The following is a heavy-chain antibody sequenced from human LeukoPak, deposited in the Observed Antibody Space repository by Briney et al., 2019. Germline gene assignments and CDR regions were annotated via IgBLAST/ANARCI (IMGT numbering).Heavy chain of an antibody. D-gene: IGHD4-17*01. J-gene: IGHJ4*02. CDR1: SFXXXX. V-gene: IGHV4-34*01. CDR2: INHSGST. Sequence: SFXXXXWSWXXXXPGKGLEWIGEINHSGSTNYNPSLKSRVTISVDTSKNQFSLKLSSVTAADTAVYYCASRGDYGFDYWGQGTLVTVSS. CDR3: ASRGDYGFDY.